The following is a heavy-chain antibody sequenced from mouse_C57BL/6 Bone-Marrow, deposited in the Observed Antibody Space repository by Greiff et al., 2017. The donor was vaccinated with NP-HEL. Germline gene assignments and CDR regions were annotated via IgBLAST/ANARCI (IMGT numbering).Heavy chain of an antibody. Sequence: QVQLQQPGAELVMPGASVKLSCKASGYTFTSYWMHWVKQRPGQGLEWIGEIDPSDSYTNYNQKFKGKSTLTVDKSSSTAYMQLSSLTSEDSAVYYCARKDGLPLGFAYWGQGTLVTVSA. D-gene: IGHD2-4*01. CDR3: ARKDGLPLGFAY. CDR1: GYTFTSYW. CDR2: IDPSDSYT. V-gene: IGHV1-69*01. J-gene: IGHJ3*01.